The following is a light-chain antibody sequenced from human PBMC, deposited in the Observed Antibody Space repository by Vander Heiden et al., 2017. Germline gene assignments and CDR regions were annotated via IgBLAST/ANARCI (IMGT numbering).Light chain of an antibody. V-gene: IGLV1-40*01. CDR3: QSYDSSLSGPQVV. J-gene: IGLJ2*01. CDR2: GNS. CDR1: SSNIGAGYD. Sequence: QSVLTQPPSVSGAPGQRVTISCTGSSSNIGAGYDVHWYQQLPGTAPKLLIYGNSNRPSGVPDRFSGSKSGTSASLAITGLQAEDEADYYCQSYDSSLSGPQVVFGGGTKLTAL.